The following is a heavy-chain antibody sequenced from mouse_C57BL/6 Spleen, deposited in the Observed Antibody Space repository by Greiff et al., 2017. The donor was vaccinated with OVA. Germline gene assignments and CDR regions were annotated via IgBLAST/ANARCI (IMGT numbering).Heavy chain of an antibody. CDR2: ISYDGSN. V-gene: IGHV3-6*01. D-gene: IGHD2-4*01. CDR1: GYSITSGYY. J-gene: IGHJ4*01. CDR3: ASPPYDYDYYAMDY. Sequence: VQLQQSGPGLVKPSQSLSLTCSVTGYSITSGYYWNWIRQFPGNKLEWMGYISYDGSNNYNPSLKNRISITRDTSKNQFFLKLNSVTTEDTATYYCASPPYDYDYYAMDYWGQGTSVTVSS.